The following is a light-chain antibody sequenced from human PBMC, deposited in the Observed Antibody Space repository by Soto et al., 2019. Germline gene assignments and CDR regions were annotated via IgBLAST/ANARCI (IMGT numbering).Light chain of an antibody. Sequence: DIQMTQSPASLSVSVGDRVTITCRASQSINNYLNWYLQRPGQAPKLLIRSASTLQRGVPSRFSGSGSRTEFTLTISSLQSEDFAVYYCQQYNNWPAITFGQGTRLEIK. V-gene: IGKV1-39*01. CDR3: QQYNNWPAIT. CDR2: SAS. J-gene: IGKJ5*01. CDR1: QSINNY.